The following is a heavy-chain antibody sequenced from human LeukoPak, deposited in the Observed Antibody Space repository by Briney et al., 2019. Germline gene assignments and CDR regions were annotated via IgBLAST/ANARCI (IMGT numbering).Heavy chain of an antibody. Sequence: PSETLSLTCTVSGGSISSSSYYWGWIRKPPGKGLEWIGSIYYSGSTYYNPSLKSRVTISVDTSKNQFSLKLSSVTAADTAVYYCAGQSDMITFGGVIAPPHAFDIWGQGTMVTVSS. CDR1: GGSISSSSYY. J-gene: IGHJ3*02. D-gene: IGHD3-16*02. CDR2: IYYSGST. V-gene: IGHV4-39*01. CDR3: AGQSDMITFGGVIAPPHAFDI.